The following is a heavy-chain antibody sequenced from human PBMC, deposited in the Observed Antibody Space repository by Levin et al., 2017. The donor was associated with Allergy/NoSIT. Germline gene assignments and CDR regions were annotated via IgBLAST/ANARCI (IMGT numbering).Heavy chain of an antibody. J-gene: IGHJ5*01. CDR1: GDSISSGGHF. V-gene: IGHV4-31*03. CDR2: IFHRGGT. D-gene: IGHD3-16*01. CDR3: ARAATFGAVLQTFDS. Sequence: SETLSLTCSVSGDSISSGGHFWGWIRQHPGRGLEWIGYIFHRGGTYYNPSLKSRFSMSVDTSKNQFSLRLSSVTAADTALFYCARAATFGAVLQTFDSWGQGTLVVVSS.